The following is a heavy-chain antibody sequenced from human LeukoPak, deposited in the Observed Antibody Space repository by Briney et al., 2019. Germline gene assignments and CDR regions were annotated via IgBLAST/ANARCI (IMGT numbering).Heavy chain of an antibody. CDR2: ISHDGSNK. V-gene: IGHV3-30-3*01. CDR1: GFTFTTSA. J-gene: IGHJ4*02. Sequence: PGRSLRLSCAASGFTFTTSAMHWVRQAPGKGLEWVAVISHDGSNKYYADSVKGRFTISRDDSKNTVYLQTNSLRTEDTAVYYCVRGSCGIYCYFDYWGQGALVTVSS. D-gene: IGHD1-26*01. CDR3: VRGSCGIYCYFDY.